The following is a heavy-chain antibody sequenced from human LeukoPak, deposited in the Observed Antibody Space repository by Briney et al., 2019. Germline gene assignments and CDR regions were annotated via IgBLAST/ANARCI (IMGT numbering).Heavy chain of an antibody. CDR2: IKLDGSVI. J-gene: IGHJ4*02. Sequence: GGSLRLSCAASGFTFSDYYMSWIRQAPGKGLEWVANIKLDGSVINYVDSVKGRFTISRDNAKNSLYLQMTNLRVEDTALYYCAKDSYSKGDYWGQGTLVTVSS. D-gene: IGHD6-13*01. V-gene: IGHV3-7*01. CDR3: AKDSYSKGDY. CDR1: GFTFSDYY.